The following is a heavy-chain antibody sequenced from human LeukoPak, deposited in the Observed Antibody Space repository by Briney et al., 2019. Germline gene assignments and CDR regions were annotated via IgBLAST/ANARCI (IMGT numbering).Heavy chain of an antibody. D-gene: IGHD5-12*01. CDR1: GFTFSSYW. V-gene: IGHV3-7*03. J-gene: IGHJ2*01. CDR2: INQDGSEG. Sequence: SGGSLRLSCAASGFTFSSYWMSWVRQAPGTGLEWVANINQDGSEGYYVDSVRGRLTISRDNAKNSLYLQMNSLRAEDTAVYYCARVQLGGSWFFDLWGRGTLVTVSS. CDR3: ARVQLGGSWFFDL.